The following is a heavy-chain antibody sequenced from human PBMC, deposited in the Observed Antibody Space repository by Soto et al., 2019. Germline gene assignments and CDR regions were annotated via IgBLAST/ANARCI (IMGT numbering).Heavy chain of an antibody. D-gene: IGHD2-8*01. CDR1: GFTFSSYS. CDR2: ISSSSTYI. Sequence: EVQLVESGGGLVKPGGSLRLSCAASGFTFSSYSMGWVRQAPGKGLEWVSSISSSSTYIFYADSVKGRFTTSRDNAKNSLYLQMNSLRAEDTAVYYCAVKTYCTNGVCPVDYWGQGDLGTVSS. V-gene: IGHV3-21*01. J-gene: IGHJ4*02. CDR3: AVKTYCTNGVCPVDY.